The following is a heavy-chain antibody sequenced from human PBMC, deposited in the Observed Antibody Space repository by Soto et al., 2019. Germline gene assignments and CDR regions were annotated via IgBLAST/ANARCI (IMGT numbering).Heavy chain of an antibody. CDR1: GGSFSGYY. V-gene: IGHV4-34*01. D-gene: IGHD2-2*01. Sequence: PSETLSLTCAVYGGSFSGYYWSWIRQPPGKGLEWIGEINHSGSTNYNPSLKSRVTISVDTSKNQFSLKLSSVTAADTAAYYCARARPGPIVVVRYYYFDYWGQGPLVTVSS. CDR2: INHSGST. J-gene: IGHJ4*02. CDR3: ARARPGPIVVVRYYYFDY.